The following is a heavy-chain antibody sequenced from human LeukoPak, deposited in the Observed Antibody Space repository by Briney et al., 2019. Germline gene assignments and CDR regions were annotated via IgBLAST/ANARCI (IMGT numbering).Heavy chain of an antibody. CDR1: GFSFSTYG. D-gene: IGHD3-16*01. J-gene: IGHJ4*02. CDR2: TPYDGNSK. CDR3: ARAEGVDLYFDY. V-gene: IGHV3-30*02. Sequence: GGSLRLSCAASGFSFSTYGMRWVRQAPGKGLEWVAFTPYDGNSKYYTDSVKGRFTVSKDNLQNTLYLQMNNLGIEDTAVYFCARAEGVDLYFDYWGQGTPVTVSS.